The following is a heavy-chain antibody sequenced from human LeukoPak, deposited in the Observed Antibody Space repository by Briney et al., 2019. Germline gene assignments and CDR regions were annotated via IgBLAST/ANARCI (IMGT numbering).Heavy chain of an antibody. D-gene: IGHD3-22*01. J-gene: IGHJ6*03. CDR2: ISSSSSTI. CDR3: AREIGGYERVYYYMDV. V-gene: IGHV3-48*04. CDR1: GFTSSSYS. Sequence: GGSLRLSCAASGFTSSSYSMNWVRQAPGKGLEWVSYISSSSSTIYYADSVKGRFTISRDNAKNSLYLQMNSLRAEDTAVYYCAREIGGYERVYYYMDVWGKGTTVTISS.